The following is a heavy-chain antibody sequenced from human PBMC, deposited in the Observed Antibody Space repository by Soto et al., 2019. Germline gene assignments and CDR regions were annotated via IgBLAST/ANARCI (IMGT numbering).Heavy chain of an antibody. CDR3: ARGRGAVNWFDP. V-gene: IGHV4-34*01. Sequence: QVQLQQWGAGLLKPSETLSLTCAVYSGSFSGYYWSWIRQPPGKGLEWIGEINHSGSTNYNPSLKSRVTISVDTSKNQFSLKLSSVTAADTAVYYCARGRGAVNWFDPWGQGTLVTVSS. CDR1: SGSFSGYY. CDR2: INHSGST. J-gene: IGHJ5*02. D-gene: IGHD4-4*01.